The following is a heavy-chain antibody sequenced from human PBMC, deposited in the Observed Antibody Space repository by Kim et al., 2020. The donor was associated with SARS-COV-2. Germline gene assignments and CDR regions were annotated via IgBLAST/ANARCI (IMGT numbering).Heavy chain of an antibody. Sequence: GGSLRLSCAASGFTFSSYAMSWVRQAPGKGLEWVSAISGSGGSTYYADSVKGRFTISRDNSKNTLYLQMNSLRAEDTAVYYCAKDCLSDIVVVPAAIDYWGQGTLVTVSS. V-gene: IGHV3-23*01. CDR1: GFTFSSYA. CDR3: AKDCLSDIVVVPAAIDY. CDR2: ISGSGGST. D-gene: IGHD2-2*01. J-gene: IGHJ4*02.